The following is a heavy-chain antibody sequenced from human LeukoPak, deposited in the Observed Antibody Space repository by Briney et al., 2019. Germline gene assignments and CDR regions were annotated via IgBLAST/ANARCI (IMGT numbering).Heavy chain of an antibody. Sequence: ASVKVSCKASGYTLTSYATNWVRQAPGQGLEWIGWINTNTGNPTYVQGFTGRFVFSLDTSVSTAYLQISSLKAEDTAVYYCARAGGSYGAWFDPWGQGTLVTVSS. D-gene: IGHD3-16*01. J-gene: IGHJ5*02. CDR2: INTNTGNP. CDR1: GYTLTSYA. CDR3: ARAGGSYGAWFDP. V-gene: IGHV7-4-1*02.